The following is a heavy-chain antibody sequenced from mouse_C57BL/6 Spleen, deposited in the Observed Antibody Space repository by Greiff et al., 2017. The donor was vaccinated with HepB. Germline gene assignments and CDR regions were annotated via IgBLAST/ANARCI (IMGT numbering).Heavy chain of an antibody. V-gene: IGHV14-3*01. J-gene: IGHJ4*01. CDR1: GFNIKNTY. CDR2: IDPANGKT. Sequence: QQSVAELVRPGASVKLSCTASGFNIKNTYMHWVKQRPEQGLEWIGRIDPANGKTKYAPKFQGKATLTADTSSNTAYLQLSSLTSEDTAIYYCANIYYDYVGYAMDYWGQGTSVTVSS. D-gene: IGHD2-4*01. CDR3: ANIYYDYVGYAMDY.